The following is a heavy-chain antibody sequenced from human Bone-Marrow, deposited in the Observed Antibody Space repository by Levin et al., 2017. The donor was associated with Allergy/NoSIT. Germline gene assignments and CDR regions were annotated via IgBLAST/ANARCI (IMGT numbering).Heavy chain of an antibody. CDR3: ARKVSTIRGVIGYFDL. CDR1: GFTFSRND. CDR2: IGTAYDT. J-gene: IGHJ2*01. V-gene: IGHV3-13*01. Sequence: GGSLRLSCVASGFTFSRNDMHWVRQATGKGLEWVAGIGTAYDTYYPDSVKGRFTISRENAENSLYLQMNSLRAGDAAVYYCARKVSTIRGVIGYFDLWGRGTLVTVS. D-gene: IGHD3-10*01.